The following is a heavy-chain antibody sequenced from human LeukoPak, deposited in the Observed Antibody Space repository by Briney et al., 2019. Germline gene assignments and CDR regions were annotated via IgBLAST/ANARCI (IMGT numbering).Heavy chain of an antibody. CDR1: GISINSGYY. Sequence: SETLSLACAVTGISINSGYYWGWIRQPPGKGLEWIGSIYHSGSTYYNPSLKSRVTISADTSKTRFSLKLSFVTAADTAVYYCAGQHDSNGYYFYWGQGTLVTVSS. CDR3: AGQHDSNGYYFY. V-gene: IGHV4-38-2*01. D-gene: IGHD3-22*01. CDR2: IYHSGST. J-gene: IGHJ4*02.